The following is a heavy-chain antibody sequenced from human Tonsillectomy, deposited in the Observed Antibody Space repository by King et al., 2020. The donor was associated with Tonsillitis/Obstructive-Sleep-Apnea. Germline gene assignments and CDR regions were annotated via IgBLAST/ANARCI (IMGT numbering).Heavy chain of an antibody. CDR2: IYSGGSI. CDR1: GFTVSSNY. CDR3: ARDGRYSSSWWGAFDI. J-gene: IGHJ3*02. D-gene: IGHD6-13*01. Sequence: QLVQSGGGLIQPGGSLRLSCAASGFTVSSNYMSWVRQAPGKGLEWGPVIYSGGSIYYADSVKGRLSISRDNSKNTLYLQMNSLRAEDTAVYYCARDGRYSSSWWGAFDIWGQGTMVTVSS. V-gene: IGHV3-53*01.